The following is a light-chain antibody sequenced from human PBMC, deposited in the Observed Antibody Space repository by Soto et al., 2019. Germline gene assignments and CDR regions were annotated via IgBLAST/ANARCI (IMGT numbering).Light chain of an antibody. CDR2: EVT. CDR1: SRVVGSYDL. Sequence: QSVLTQPASVSGSPGQSIAISCTGTSRVVGSYDLVSWYQQHPGKAPKLMIYEVTKRPSGVSSRFSGSKSGNTASLTISGLQAEDDADYYCCSSAGGGTYVFGTGTKVTVL. V-gene: IGLV2-23*02. CDR3: CSSAGGGTYV. J-gene: IGLJ1*01.